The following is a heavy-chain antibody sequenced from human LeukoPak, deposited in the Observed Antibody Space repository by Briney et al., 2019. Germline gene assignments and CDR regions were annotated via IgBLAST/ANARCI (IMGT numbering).Heavy chain of an antibody. CDR1: GYTFTSYD. V-gene: IGHV1-2*02. Sequence: AASVKVSCKASGYTFTSYDINWVRQATGQGLEWMGWINPNSGGTNYAQKFQGRVTMTRDASISTAYMELSRLRSDDTAVYYCARVPLRGYCSSTSCYGWGQGTLVTVSS. J-gene: IGHJ4*02. CDR3: ARVPLRGYCSSTSCYG. D-gene: IGHD2-2*01. CDR2: INPNSGGT.